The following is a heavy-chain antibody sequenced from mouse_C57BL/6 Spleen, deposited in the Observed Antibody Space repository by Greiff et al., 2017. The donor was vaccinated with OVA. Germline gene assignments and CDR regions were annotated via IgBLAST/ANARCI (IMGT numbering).Heavy chain of an antibody. CDR2: IYPGSGNT. D-gene: IGHD2-4*01. V-gene: IGHV1-76*01. J-gene: IGHJ3*01. Sequence: QVQLQQSGAELVKPGASVKLSCKASGYTFTEYTIHWVKQRSGQGLEWIARIYPGSGNTYYNEKFKGKATLTAEKSSSTAYMQLSSLTSEDSAVYFCAREDYDGFAYWGQGTLVTVSA. CDR1: GYTFTEYT. CDR3: AREDYDGFAY.